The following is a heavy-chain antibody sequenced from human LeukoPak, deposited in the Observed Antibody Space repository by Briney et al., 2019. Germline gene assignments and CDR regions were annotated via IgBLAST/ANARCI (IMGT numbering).Heavy chain of an antibody. V-gene: IGHV4-4*02. J-gene: IGHJ4*02. D-gene: IGHD6-13*01. Sequence: PSGTLSLTCAVSGGSISSSNWWSWVRQPPGKGLEWIGEIYHSGSTDYNPSLKSRVTISVDKSKNQFSLKLSSVTAADTAVYYCARGSSWYKYYFDYWGQGTLVTVSS. CDR2: IYHSGST. CDR1: GGSISSSNW. CDR3: ARGSSWYKYYFDY.